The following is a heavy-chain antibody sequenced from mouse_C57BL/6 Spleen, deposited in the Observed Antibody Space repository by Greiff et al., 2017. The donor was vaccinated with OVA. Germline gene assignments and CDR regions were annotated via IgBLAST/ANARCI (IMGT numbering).Heavy chain of an antibody. CDR1: GYTFTDYN. CDR2: INPNNGGT. Sequence: VQLQQSGPELVKPGASVKIPCKASGYTFTDYNMDWVKQSHGKSLEWIGDINPNNGGTIYNQKFKGKATLTVDKSSSTAYMELRSLTSEDTAVYYCARDYGSSSRVPWFAYWGQGTLVTVSA. J-gene: IGHJ3*01. CDR3: ARDYGSSSRVPWFAY. V-gene: IGHV1-18*01. D-gene: IGHD1-1*01.